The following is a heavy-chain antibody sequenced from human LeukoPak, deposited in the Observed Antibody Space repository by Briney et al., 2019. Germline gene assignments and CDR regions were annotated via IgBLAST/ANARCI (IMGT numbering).Heavy chain of an antibody. CDR2: INPNSGGT. Sequence: GASVKVSCKASGYTFTSYPISWVRQAPGQGLEWMGWINPNSGGTNYAQKFQGRVTMTRDTSISTAYMELSRLRSDDTAVYYCARDHYYDSSGYFDYWGQGTLVTVSS. CDR3: ARDHYYDSSGYFDY. J-gene: IGHJ4*02. D-gene: IGHD3-22*01. CDR1: GYTFTSYP. V-gene: IGHV1-2*02.